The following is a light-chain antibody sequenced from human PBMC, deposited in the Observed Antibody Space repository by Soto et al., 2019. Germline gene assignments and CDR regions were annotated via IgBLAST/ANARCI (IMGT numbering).Light chain of an antibody. CDR3: QQYGSSSPTT. V-gene: IGKV3-20*01. J-gene: IGKJ5*01. CDR1: QSVSSNY. CDR2: GAS. Sequence: EIVLTQSPGTLSLSPGEGATLSCRASQSVSSNYLAWYQQRPGQAPRLLIYGASSRTTGSPDRFSGGGSGTDFTLTISRLEPEDVAVYYCQQYGSSSPTTFGQGTRLEIE.